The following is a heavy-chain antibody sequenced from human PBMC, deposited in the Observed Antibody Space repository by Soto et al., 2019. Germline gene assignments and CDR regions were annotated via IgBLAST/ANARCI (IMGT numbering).Heavy chain of an antibody. CDR2: INHSGST. CDR1: GGSFSGYY. V-gene: IGHV4-34*01. J-gene: IGHJ4*02. D-gene: IGHD3-16*01. Sequence: LPETLSLTCAVYGGSFSGYYWSWIRQPPGKGLEWIGGINHSGSTNYNPSLKSRVTISVDTSKNQFSLKLSSVTAADTAVYYCARGGGTRKTFDYWGQGTLVTVSS. CDR3: ARGGGTRKTFDY.